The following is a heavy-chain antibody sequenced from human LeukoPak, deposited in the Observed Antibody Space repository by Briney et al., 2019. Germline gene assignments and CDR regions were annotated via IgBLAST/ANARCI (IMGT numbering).Heavy chain of an antibody. CDR2: ISNIGDII. J-gene: IGHJ6*03. Sequence: GGSLRLSCAASGFTFSNYEMNWVRQAPGKGLEWISHISNIGDIIHYADSVEGRFTISRDNARNSLYLQMNSLRAEDTAVYYCAKDATAVVGTVYMDVWGKGTTVTISS. CDR1: GFTFSNYE. CDR3: AKDATAVVGTVYMDV. D-gene: IGHD6-13*01. V-gene: IGHV3-48*03.